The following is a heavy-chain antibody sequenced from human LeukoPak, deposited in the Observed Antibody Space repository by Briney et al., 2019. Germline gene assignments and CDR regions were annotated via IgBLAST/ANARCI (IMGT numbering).Heavy chain of an antibody. V-gene: IGHV4-59*01. CDR2: IYYSGST. D-gene: IGHD6-13*01. Sequence: SETLSLTCTVSGGSISSYYWSWIRQPPGKGLEWIGYIYYSGSTNYNPSLKSRVTISVDTSKNQFSLKLSSVTAADTAVYYCARAIARSSWYRPFGFDYWGQGTLVTVSS. CDR1: GGSISSYY. CDR3: ARAIARSSWYRPFGFDY. J-gene: IGHJ4*02.